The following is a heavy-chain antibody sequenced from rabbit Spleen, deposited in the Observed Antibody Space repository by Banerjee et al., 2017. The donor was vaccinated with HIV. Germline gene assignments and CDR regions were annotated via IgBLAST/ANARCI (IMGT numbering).Heavy chain of an antibody. V-gene: IGHV1S40*01. D-gene: IGHD6-1*01. J-gene: IGHJ6*01. CDR2: IYGGSSDSP. CDR1: GFSFSFSYW. CDR3: ARGIVYGYAGDTYPPFGMDL. Sequence: QSLEESGGDLVKPGASLTLTCTASGFSFSFSYWICWVRQAPGKGLEWIACIYGGSSDSPYSASWAKGRFTISKPSSTTVTLQMTSLTAADTASYFCARGIVYGYAGDTYPPFGMDLWDQGTLVTVS.